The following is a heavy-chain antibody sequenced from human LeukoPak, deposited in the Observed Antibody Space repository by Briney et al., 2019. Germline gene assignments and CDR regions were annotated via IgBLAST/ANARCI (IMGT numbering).Heavy chain of an antibody. V-gene: IGHV1-8*03. CDR2: MNPNSGNT. Sequence: ASVKVSCKASGYTFTSYDINWVRQATGQGLEWMGWMNPNSGNTGYAQKFQGRVTITRNTSISTAYMELSSLRSEDTAVYYCASDSSSSSPLGNYYYYMDIWGKGTTVTVSS. J-gene: IGHJ6*03. CDR3: ASDSSSSSPLGNYYYYMDI. D-gene: IGHD6-6*01. CDR1: GYTFTSYD.